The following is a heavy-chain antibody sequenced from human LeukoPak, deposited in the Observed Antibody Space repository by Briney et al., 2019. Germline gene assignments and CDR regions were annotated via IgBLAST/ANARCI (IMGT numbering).Heavy chain of an antibody. V-gene: IGHV3-21*01. CDR1: GFSFNSYS. D-gene: IGHD1-26*01. CDR3: VRDSGSSYGYYFLH. CDR2: ISSSSSHM. J-gene: IGHJ1*01. Sequence: GGSLRLSCAASGFSFNSYSMYWVRQAPGKGLEWVSSISSSSSHMFYADSVKGRFSISRDDANNSLYLQMNSLRAEDTAVYYCVRDSGSSYGYYFLHWGQGTLVTVSS.